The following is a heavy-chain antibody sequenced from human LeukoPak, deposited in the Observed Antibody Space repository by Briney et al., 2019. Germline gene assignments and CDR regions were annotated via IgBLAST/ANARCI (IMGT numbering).Heavy chain of an antibody. CDR2: ISYDGSNK. CDR3: AKSTTVTSQQRGYFDY. CDR1: GFTFSSYG. V-gene: IGHV3-30*18. J-gene: IGHJ4*02. D-gene: IGHD4-11*01. Sequence: LTGASLRLSCAASGFTFSSYGMHWVRQAPGKGLEWVAVISYDGSNKYFADSVKGRFTISRDNPKNTLYLQMNSLRAEDTAVYYCAKSTTVTSQQRGYFDYWGQGTLVTVSS.